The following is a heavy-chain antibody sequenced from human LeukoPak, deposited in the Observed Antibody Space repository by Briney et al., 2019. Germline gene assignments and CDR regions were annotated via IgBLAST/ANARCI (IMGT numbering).Heavy chain of an antibody. Sequence: ASVKVSCKASGYTFTSYDINWVRQATGQGLEWMGWINPNSGGTNYAQKFQGWVTMTRDTSISTAYMELSRLRSDDTAVYYCARDLDDYGGCFDYWGQGTLVTVSS. J-gene: IGHJ4*02. D-gene: IGHD4-23*01. CDR2: INPNSGGT. CDR3: ARDLDDYGGCFDY. V-gene: IGHV1-2*04. CDR1: GYTFTSYD.